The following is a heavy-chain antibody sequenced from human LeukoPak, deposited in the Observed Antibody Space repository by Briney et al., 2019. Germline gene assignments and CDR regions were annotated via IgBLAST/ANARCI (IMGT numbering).Heavy chain of an antibody. CDR1: GGSFSGYY. V-gene: IGHV4-34*01. J-gene: IGHJ4*02. D-gene: IGHD1-26*01. CDR2: INHSGST. CDR3: ARDPDPIPGANFHY. Sequence: PSETLSLTCAVYGGSFSGYYWSWIRQPPGKGLEWIGEINHSGSTNYNPSLKSRVTISVDTSKNQFSLKLSSVTAADTAVYYCARDPDPIPGANFHYWGQGTLVSVSS.